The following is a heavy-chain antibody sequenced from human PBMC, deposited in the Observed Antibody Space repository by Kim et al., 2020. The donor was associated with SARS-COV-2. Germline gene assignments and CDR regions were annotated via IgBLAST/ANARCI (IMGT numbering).Heavy chain of an antibody. D-gene: IGHD6-19*01. J-gene: IGHJ4*01. CDR2: ISGSRGTT. V-gene: IGHV3-23*01. CDR1: GFTFSNSA. Sequence: GGSLRLSCEASGFTFSNSAMSWVRQAPGKGLEWLSGISGSRGTTNYAGSVEGRFTISRDTSRNTLYLQMNNLRAEDTAVYYCAQVGGSGWFLLYFDFWG. CDR3: AQVGGSGWFLLYFDF.